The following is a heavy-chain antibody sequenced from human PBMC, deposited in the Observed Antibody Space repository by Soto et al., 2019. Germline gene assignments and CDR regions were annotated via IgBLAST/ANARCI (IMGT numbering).Heavy chain of an antibody. CDR1: GASLSSGSYY. J-gene: IGHJ4*02. V-gene: IGHV4-61*01. D-gene: IGHD2-8*02. CDR3: ARISYWVKDY. Sequence: SETLSLTCTVSGASLSSGSYYWSWIRQPPGKGLEWIGYFYYTGTTKYNPSLESRVTISADTSKNQFSLNLTSVTAADTAVYYCARISYWVKDYWGQGALVTVSS. CDR2: FYYTGTT.